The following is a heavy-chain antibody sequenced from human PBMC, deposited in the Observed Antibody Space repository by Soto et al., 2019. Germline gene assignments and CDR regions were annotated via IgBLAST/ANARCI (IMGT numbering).Heavy chain of an antibody. Sequence: PSETLSLTCTVSGVSISSYYWSWIRQPPGKGLEWIVYLYYSGSTNYNPSLKSRVTISVDTSKNQFSLKLSSVTAADTAVYYCARSLNSGTSGYGMDVWGQGTTVTVSS. CDR3: ARSLNSGTSGYGMDV. V-gene: IGHV4-59*01. J-gene: IGHJ6*02. CDR1: GVSISSYY. CDR2: LYYSGST. D-gene: IGHD3-10*01.